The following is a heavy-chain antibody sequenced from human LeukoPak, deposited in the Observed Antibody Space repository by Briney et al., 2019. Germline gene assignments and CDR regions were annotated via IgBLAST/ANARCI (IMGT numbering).Heavy chain of an antibody. CDR3: ARGDFWSGYSGFDP. J-gene: IGHJ5*02. Sequence: SETLSLTCAVSGGSISSSNWWSWVRQPPGKGLEWIGEIYHSGSTNYNPSLKSRVTISVDKSKNQFSLKLSSVTAADTAVYYCARGDFWSGYSGFDPWGQGTLVTVSS. D-gene: IGHD3-3*01. CDR1: GGSISSSNW. CDR2: IYHSGST. V-gene: IGHV4-4*02.